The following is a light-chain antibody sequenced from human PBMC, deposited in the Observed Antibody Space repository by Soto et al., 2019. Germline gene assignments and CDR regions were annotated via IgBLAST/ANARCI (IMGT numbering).Light chain of an antibody. CDR2: KTS. CDR3: QEYKTNSRT. CDR1: ESIYSW. J-gene: IGKJ1*01. Sequence: IQMTQSPSTLSASVGDTVPIACRATESIYSWLAWYKQIPGKAPQLLIYKTSTLQSGVPSRFSGSGSGAEYTLTISSLQPDDFATYYCQEYKTNSRTFGQGTRVENK. V-gene: IGKV1-5*03.